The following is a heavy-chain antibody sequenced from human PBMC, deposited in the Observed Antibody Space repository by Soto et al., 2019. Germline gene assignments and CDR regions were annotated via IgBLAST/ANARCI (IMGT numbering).Heavy chain of an antibody. CDR2: IYYSGST. CDR3: ARPTYYYGSGSDY. D-gene: IGHD3-10*01. CDR1: GGSISSSSYY. V-gene: IGHV4-39*01. Sequence: QLQLQESGPGLVKPSETLSLTCTVSGGSISSSSYYWGWIRQPPGKGLEWIGRIYYSGSTYYNPSLKSRVPISVDKSKNQFSLKLSSVTAADTAVYYCARPTYYYGSGSDYWGQGTLVTVSS. J-gene: IGHJ4*02.